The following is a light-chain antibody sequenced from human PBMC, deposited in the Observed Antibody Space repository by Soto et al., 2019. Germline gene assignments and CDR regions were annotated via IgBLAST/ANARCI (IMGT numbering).Light chain of an antibody. CDR1: KLGDKY. CDR3: QAWDSSTGV. V-gene: IGLV3-1*01. J-gene: IGLJ2*01. Sequence: SYELTQPPSVSVSPGQTASITCSGDKLGDKYACWYQQKPGQSPVLVIYQDSKRPSGIAERFSGSNSGNTATLTISGTQAMDEADYYCQAWDSSTGVFGGGTKLTVL. CDR2: QDS.